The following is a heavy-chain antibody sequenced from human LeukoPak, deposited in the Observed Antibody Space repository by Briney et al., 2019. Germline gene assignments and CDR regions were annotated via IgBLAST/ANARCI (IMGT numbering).Heavy chain of an antibody. D-gene: IGHD5-12*01. CDR1: GFTVSSNY. V-gene: IGHV3-66*01. CDR2: IYSGGST. Sequence: GGSLTLSCAASGFTVSSNYMSWVRQAPGKGLEWVSLIYSGGSTFYADSVKGRFTISRDNSKNTLYLQMSSLRAEDTAVYYCARGGYDDYWFDFWGQGTLVSVSS. J-gene: IGHJ4*02. CDR3: ARGGYDDYWFDF.